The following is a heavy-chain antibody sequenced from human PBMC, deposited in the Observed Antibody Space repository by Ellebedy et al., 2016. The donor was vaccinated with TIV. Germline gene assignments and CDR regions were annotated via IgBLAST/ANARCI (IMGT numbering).Heavy chain of an antibody. CDR3: ARGIQQQLPLSPFDY. D-gene: IGHD6-13*01. Sequence: GESLKISCSASGFTFSSYAMHWVRQAPGKGLEWVAVISYDGSNKYYADSVKGRFTISRDNSKNTLYLQMNSLRAEDTAVYYCARGIQQQLPLSPFDYWGQGTLVTVSS. V-gene: IGHV3-30-3*01. CDR1: GFTFSSYA. CDR2: ISYDGSNK. J-gene: IGHJ4*02.